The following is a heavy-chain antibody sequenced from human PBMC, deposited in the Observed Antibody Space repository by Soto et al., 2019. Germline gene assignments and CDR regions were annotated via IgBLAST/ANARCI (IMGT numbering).Heavy chain of an antibody. CDR1: GFTFRSYG. J-gene: IGHJ6*02. Sequence: QVQLVESGGGVVQPGRSLRLSCAASGFTFRSYGIQWVRQAPGKGLEWVALISFDGSNQYYADSVKGRFTISRDNSKKTLYLHMNGLRHEDTAVYYGAKDGGGPYYYYGMDVWGQGTAVAVSS. CDR2: ISFDGSNQ. V-gene: IGHV3-30*18. D-gene: IGHD2-15*01. CDR3: AKDGGGPYYYYGMDV.